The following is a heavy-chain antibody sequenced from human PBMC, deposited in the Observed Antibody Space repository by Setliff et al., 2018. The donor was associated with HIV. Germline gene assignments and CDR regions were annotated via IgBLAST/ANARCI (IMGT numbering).Heavy chain of an antibody. CDR1: GYTFTSYG. CDR2: ISAYNGNT. D-gene: IGHD1-26*01. Sequence: ASVKVSCKASGYTFTSYGISWVRQAPGQGLEWMGWISAYNGNTNYAQKLQGRVTMTTDTSTSTAYMELRSLRSDDTAVYYCAVVGDSHVYGYSGSYGPFDIWGQGTMVTVSS. J-gene: IGHJ3*02. V-gene: IGHV1-18*01. CDR3: AVVGDSHVYGYSGSYGPFDI.